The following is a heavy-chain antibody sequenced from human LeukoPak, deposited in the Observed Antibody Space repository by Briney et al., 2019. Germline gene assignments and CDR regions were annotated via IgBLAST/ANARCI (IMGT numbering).Heavy chain of an antibody. CDR3: AVTYYDFWSGYYSDY. J-gene: IGHJ4*02. CDR2: INHSGST. D-gene: IGHD3-3*01. Sequence: KASETLSLTCAASGGSISSSNYWSWIRQPPGKGLEWIGEINHSGSTNYNPSLKSRVTISVDTSKNQFSLKLSSVTAADTAVYYCAVTYYDFWSGYYSDYWGQGTLVTVSS. V-gene: IGHV4-4*02. CDR1: GGSISSSNY.